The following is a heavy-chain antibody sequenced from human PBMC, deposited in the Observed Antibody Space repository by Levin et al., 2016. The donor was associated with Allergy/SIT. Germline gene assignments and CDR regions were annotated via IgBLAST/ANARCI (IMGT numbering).Heavy chain of an antibody. D-gene: IGHD1-14*01. CDR1: GYTFTRSP. CDR3: LLIIVEPLANDF. Sequence: ASVKVSCKASGYTFTRSPVHWVRQAPGQSLEWMGWINNGNGYTKCPQKFQGRVTITSDTSANTAYMEMSSLQFEDTAVYYCLLIIVEPLANDFWGQGTLVTVSS. CDR2: INNGNGYT. J-gene: IGHJ4*02. V-gene: IGHV1-3*04.